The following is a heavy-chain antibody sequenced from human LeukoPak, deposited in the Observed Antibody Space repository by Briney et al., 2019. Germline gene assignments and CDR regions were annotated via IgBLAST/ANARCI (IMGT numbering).Heavy chain of an antibody. V-gene: IGHV3-30*18. CDR2: ISYDGSNK. D-gene: IGHD3-10*01. J-gene: IGHJ4*02. CDR3: AKDSGGSGSYYDY. Sequence: GGSLRLSCAASGFTFSSYGMHWVRQAPGKGLEWVAVISYDGSNKYYADSVKGRFAISRDNSKNTLYLQMNSLRAEDTAVYYCAKDSGGSGSYYDYWGQGTLVTVSS. CDR1: GFTFSSYG.